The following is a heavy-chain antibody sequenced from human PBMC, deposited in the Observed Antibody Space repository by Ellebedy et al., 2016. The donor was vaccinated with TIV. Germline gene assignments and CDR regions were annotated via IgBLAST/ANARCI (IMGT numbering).Heavy chain of an antibody. CDR1: GYSFTNYW. CDR2: IYPGDSDT. J-gene: IGHJ4*02. CDR3: ARMWGYSSSWSI. D-gene: IGHD6-13*01. V-gene: IGHV5-51*01. Sequence: GESLKISXKDSGYSFTNYWLAWVRQMPGKGLEWMGIIYPGDSDTRYSPSFQGQVTISADKSNSTAYLQWSSLKASDTAMYYCARMWGYSSSWSIWGQGTLVTVSS.